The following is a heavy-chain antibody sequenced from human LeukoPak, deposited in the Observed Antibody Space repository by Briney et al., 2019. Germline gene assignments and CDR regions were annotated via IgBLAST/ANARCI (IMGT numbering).Heavy chain of an antibody. D-gene: IGHD3-10*01. CDR1: GFTFNNYA. CDR2: ISGSGGRT. CDR3: ARAPLLLWFGGGKQYYFDY. Sequence: GGSLRLSCAASGFTFNNYAMNWVRQAPGKGLEWVSSISGSGGRTYYADSVKGRFTISRDNSKNTLYLQMNSLRAEDTAVYYCARAPLLLWFGGGKQYYFDYWGQGTLVTVSS. J-gene: IGHJ4*02. V-gene: IGHV3-23*01.